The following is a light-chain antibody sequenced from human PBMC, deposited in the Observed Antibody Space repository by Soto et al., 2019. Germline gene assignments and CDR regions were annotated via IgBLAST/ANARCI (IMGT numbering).Light chain of an antibody. CDR3: QQYGDSPRT. V-gene: IGKV3-11*01. Sequence: EIVLTQSPATLSLSPGERATLSCRASQSVSSYLAWYQQKPGQAPRLLIYDASNRATGIPARFSGSGSGTDFTLTISGLEPEDFAVYYCQQYGDSPRTFGQGTKVDIK. J-gene: IGKJ1*01. CDR2: DAS. CDR1: QSVSSY.